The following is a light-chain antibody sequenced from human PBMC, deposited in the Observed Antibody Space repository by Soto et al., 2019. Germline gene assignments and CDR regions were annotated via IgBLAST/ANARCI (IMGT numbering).Light chain of an antibody. CDR3: ATWDDSLSGRI. V-gene: IGLV1-47*01. CDR1: SSNIGTNS. J-gene: IGLJ1*01. Sequence: QSVLTQPPSASGTPGQRVTISCSGSSSNIGTNSVNWYQQLPGTAPKLLIYRNNRRPSGVPDRFSGSKSGTSASLAISGPRSEDEADYYCATWDDSLSGRIFGTGTKVTVL. CDR2: RNN.